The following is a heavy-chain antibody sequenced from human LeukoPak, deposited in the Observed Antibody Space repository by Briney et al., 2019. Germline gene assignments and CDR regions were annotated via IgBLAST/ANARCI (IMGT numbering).Heavy chain of an antibody. J-gene: IGHJ6*02. CDR1: VFGLSGDL. Sequence: LSWKAAVFGLSGDLIDRRRQDQGKGLEWVAVISYDGSNKYYADSVKCRFTISRDNSKNTLYLQMNSLRAEDTAVYYCAKDRGSPITYYYYGMDVWGQGTTVTVSS. V-gene: IGHV3-30*18. CDR2: ISYDGSNK. CDR3: AKDRGSPITYYYYGMDV. D-gene: IGHD5-12*01.